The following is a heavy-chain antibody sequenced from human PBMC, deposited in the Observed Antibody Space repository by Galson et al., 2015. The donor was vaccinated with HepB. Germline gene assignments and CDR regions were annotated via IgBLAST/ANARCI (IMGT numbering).Heavy chain of an antibody. V-gene: IGHV4-39*01. CDR3: ASPVPLGGMHDY. CDR1: GGSISSSSYY. D-gene: IGHD3-16*01. Sequence: ETLSLTCTVSGGSISSSSYYWGWIRQPPGTGLEWIGSIYYSGSTYYNPSLKSRVTISEDTSKNQFSLKLSSVTAADTAVYYCASPVPLGGMHDYWGQGTLVTVSS. J-gene: IGHJ4*02. CDR2: IYYSGST.